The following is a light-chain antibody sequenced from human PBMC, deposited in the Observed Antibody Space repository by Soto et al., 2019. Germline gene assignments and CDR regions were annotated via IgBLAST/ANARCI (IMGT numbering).Light chain of an antibody. CDR3: QQYDNLPPTWT. V-gene: IGKV1-27*01. CDR1: QVIGKY. CDR2: AAS. Sequence: DIQMTQSPSSLSASVQDSVTITCRASQVIGKYLAWYQQKPGKVPKLLIQAASTLQSGVPSRFSGSGSGTDFTLTINNLQPEDVATYYCQQYDNLPPTWTFGQGTKVEIE. J-gene: IGKJ1*01.